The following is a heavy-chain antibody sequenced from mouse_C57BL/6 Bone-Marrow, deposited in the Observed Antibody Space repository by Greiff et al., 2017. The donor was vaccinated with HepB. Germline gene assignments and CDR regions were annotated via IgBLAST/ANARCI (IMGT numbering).Heavy chain of an antibody. V-gene: IGHV5-17*01. D-gene: IGHD1-1*01. Sequence: EVHLVESGGGLVKPGGSLKLSCAASGFTFSDYGMHWVRQAPEKGLEWVAYISSGSSTIYYADTVKGRFTISRDNAKNTLFLQMTSLRSEDTAMYYCARPVTTVVAPYWYFDVWGTGTTVTVSS. CDR3: ARPVTTVVAPYWYFDV. CDR1: GFTFSDYG. CDR2: ISSGSSTI. J-gene: IGHJ1*03.